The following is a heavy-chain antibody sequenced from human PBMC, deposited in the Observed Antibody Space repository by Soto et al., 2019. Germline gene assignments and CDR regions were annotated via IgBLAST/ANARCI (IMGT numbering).Heavy chain of an antibody. CDR3: ARGPPSYYDSSGYYKYFDY. D-gene: IGHD3-22*01. CDR1: GNTFTSYG. CDR2: ISAYNGNT. V-gene: IGHV1-18*01. Sequence: QVQLVQSGAEVKKPGASVKVSGKASGNTFTSYGISWVRQAPGQGLEGLGWISAYNGNTNYAQKLQGRVTMTTDTSTSTAYMELRSLRSDDTAVYYCARGPPSYYDSSGYYKYFDYWGQGTLVTVSS. J-gene: IGHJ4*02.